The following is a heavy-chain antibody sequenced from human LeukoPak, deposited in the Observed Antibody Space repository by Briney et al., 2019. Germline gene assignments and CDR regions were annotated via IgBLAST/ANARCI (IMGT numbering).Heavy chain of an antibody. CDR1: GDSISTSGYY. V-gene: IGHV4-39*01. J-gene: IGHJ4*02. D-gene: IGHD3-22*01. Sequence: PSETLSLTCTVSGDSISTSGYYWGWIRQPPGKGLEWLGSIYYSGSTYYNPSLKSRVTISVDTSKNQFSLNLYSVTAADTAVFYCARSYYYDYRQIDYWGQGTLVTVSS. CDR3: ARSYYYDYRQIDY. CDR2: IYYSGST.